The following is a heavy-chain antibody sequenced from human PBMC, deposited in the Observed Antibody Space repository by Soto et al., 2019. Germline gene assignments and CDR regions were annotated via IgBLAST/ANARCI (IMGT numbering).Heavy chain of an antibody. CDR1: GGSISSSSYY. CDR2: IYYSGST. J-gene: IGHJ6*02. V-gene: IGHV4-39*01. CDR3: ASQANPYYYYGMDV. Sequence: PSETLSLTCTVSGGSISSSSYYWGWIRQPPGKGLEWIGSIYYSGSTYYNPSLKSRVTISVDTSKNQFSLKLSSVTAADTAVYSCASQANPYYYYGMDVCGQRPTGPVSS.